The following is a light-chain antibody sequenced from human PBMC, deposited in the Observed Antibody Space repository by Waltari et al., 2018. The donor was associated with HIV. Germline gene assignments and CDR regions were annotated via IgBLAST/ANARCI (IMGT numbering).Light chain of an antibody. J-gene: IGLJ2*01. Sequence: SFELTQPPSVSVSPGQTARLTCSGLHDRMGAWYQIKSGQAPSMIIFRDGQRPSWIPTRFSGSRSGTRLTLTITGVQDDDEAEYVCQSTFGTGTIIFGAGT. CDR1: HDRM. V-gene: IGLV3-25*03. CDR2: RDG. CDR3: QSTFGTGTII.